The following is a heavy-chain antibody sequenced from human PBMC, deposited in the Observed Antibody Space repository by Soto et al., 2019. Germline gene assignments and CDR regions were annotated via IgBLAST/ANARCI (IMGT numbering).Heavy chain of an antibody. Sequence: GGSLSLSCAASGFTFDDYTMHWVRQAPGKGLEWVSLISWDGGSTYYADSVKGRFTISRDNSKNSLYLQMNSLRTEDTALYYCAKDIRSSHGMDVWGQGTTVTVSS. CDR3: AKDIRSSHGMDV. D-gene: IGHD2-2*01. V-gene: IGHV3-43*01. CDR2: ISWDGGST. J-gene: IGHJ6*02. CDR1: GFTFDDYT.